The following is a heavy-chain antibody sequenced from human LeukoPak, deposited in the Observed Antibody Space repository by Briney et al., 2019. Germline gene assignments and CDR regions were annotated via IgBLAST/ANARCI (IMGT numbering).Heavy chain of an antibody. CDR3: ASYCSGGSCYYYYGMDV. J-gene: IGHJ6*02. CDR1: GFTFSSHW. Sequence: GGSLRLSCAVSGFTFSSHWMAWVRQAPGKGLEWVSYISSSSSTIYYADSVKGRFTISRDNAKNSLYLQMNSLRAEDTAVYYCASYCSGGSCYYYYGMDVWGQGTTVTVSS. CDR2: ISSSSSTI. D-gene: IGHD2-15*01. V-gene: IGHV3-48*01.